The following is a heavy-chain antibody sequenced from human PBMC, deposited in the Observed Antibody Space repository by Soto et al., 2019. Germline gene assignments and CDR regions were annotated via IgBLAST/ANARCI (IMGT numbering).Heavy chain of an antibody. V-gene: IGHV3-30*03. CDR3: ASGDSYYDFWGGPLRGYYSYCTDF. D-gene: IGHD3-3*01. CDR2: ISYDGSNK. Sequence: QVQLVESGGGVVQPGRSLRLSCAASGFTFSSYGMHWVRQAPGKGLEWVAVISYDGSNKYYADSVKGRFTISRDNSKNTRYLQMNSRSGEDTDVYYCASGDSYYDFWGGPLRGYYSYCTDFWGQGTTFTVS. CDR1: GFTFSSYG. J-gene: IGHJ6*02.